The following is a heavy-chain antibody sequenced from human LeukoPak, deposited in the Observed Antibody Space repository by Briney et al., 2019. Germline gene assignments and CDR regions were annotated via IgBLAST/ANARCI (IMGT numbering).Heavy chain of an antibody. CDR3: VRQRYVYGYCDS. Sequence: PSETLPLTCAVSGYSISSGYYWGWVRQPPGKGLEWIGSLSHSGSIYYNPSLESRVTKSVDTSKNQFSLRLSSVTAADTAVYYCVRQRYVYGYCDSWGPGTLVTVSS. D-gene: IGHD3-22*01. CDR1: GYSISSGYY. J-gene: IGHJ4*02. CDR2: LSHSGSI. V-gene: IGHV4-38-2*01.